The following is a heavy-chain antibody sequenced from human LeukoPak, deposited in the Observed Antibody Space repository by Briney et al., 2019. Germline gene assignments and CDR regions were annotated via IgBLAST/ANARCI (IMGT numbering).Heavy chain of an antibody. CDR2: INPNSGGT. J-gene: IGHJ5*02. CDR1: GYTFTGYY. V-gene: IGHV1-2*02. Sequence: ALVKVSCKASGYTFTGYYMHWVRQAPGQGLEWMGWINPNSGGTNYAQKFQGRVTMTRDTSISTAYMELSRLRSDDTAVYYCARVGFEYGDNRWFDPWGQGTLVTVSS. CDR3: ARVGFEYGDNRWFDP. D-gene: IGHD4-17*01.